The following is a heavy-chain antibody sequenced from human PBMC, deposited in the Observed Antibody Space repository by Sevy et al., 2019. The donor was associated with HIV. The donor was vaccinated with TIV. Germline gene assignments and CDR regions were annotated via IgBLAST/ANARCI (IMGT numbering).Heavy chain of an antibody. V-gene: IGHV4-39*01. CDR1: GDSVRSTTHS. CDR2: IYYTWTI. D-gene: IGHD4-4*01. CDR3: ARHQGTWLQFALDY. Sequence: SETLSLTCTVSGDSVRSTTHSWGWIRQPPGKELEWIATIYYTWTIYYNPSLKSRVTISVDTSKNQFSLKLNSMTAADTAVYYCARHQGTWLQFALDYWGQGTLVTVSS. J-gene: IGHJ4*02.